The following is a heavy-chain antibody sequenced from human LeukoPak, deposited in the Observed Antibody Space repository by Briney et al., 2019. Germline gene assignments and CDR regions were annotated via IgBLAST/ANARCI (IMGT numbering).Heavy chain of an antibody. J-gene: IGHJ4*02. D-gene: IGHD3-9*01. V-gene: IGHV3-23*01. Sequence: GGSLRLSCAASGFTFSSYAMSWVRQAPGKGLEWVSAISGSGGSTYYADSVKGRFTISRDNSKNTLYLQMNSLRAEDTAVYYCAKDDPVRYFDWLLSSAIDYWGQGTLVTVSS. CDR3: AKDDPVRYFDWLLSSAIDY. CDR1: GFTFSSYA. CDR2: ISGSGGST.